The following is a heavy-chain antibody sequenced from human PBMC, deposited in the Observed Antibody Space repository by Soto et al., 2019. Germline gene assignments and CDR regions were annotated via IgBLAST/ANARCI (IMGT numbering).Heavy chain of an antibody. CDR2: INAGNGNT. J-gene: IGHJ4*02. D-gene: IGHD6-13*01. Sequence: QVQLVQSGAEVKKPGASVKVSCKASGYTFTSYALHWVRQAPGQRLEWMGWINAGNGNTKYSQKFQGRVTITRHTSASTAYMELSSLRSEDTAVYYCARDSDSSSWHYWGQGTLVTVSS. CDR1: GYTFTSYA. V-gene: IGHV1-3*01. CDR3: ARDSDSSSWHY.